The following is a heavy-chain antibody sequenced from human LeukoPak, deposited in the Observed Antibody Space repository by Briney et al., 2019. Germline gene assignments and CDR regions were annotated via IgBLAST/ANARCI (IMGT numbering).Heavy chain of an antibody. Sequence: GASVKVSCKASGYTFTSYYMHWVRQAPGQGLEWMGRINPNSGGTNYAQKFQGRVTMTRDTSISTAYMELSRLRSDDTAVYYCARGERAELVSSRLWWGQGTLVTVSS. CDR3: ARGERAELVSSRLW. V-gene: IGHV1-2*06. CDR2: INPNSGGT. CDR1: GYTFTSYY. J-gene: IGHJ4*02. D-gene: IGHD6-13*01.